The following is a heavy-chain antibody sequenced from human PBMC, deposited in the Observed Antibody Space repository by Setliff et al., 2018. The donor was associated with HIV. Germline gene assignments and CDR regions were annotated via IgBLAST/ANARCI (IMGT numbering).Heavy chain of an antibody. J-gene: IGHJ6*03. CDR3: ARQVWLSDNHYYYYMDV. V-gene: IGHV4-39*01. CDR2: ANYIGST. CDR1: GGSINNSDCN. D-gene: IGHD2-21*01. Sequence: SETLSLTCTLSGGSINNSDCNWAWIRQSPGKGLEWIASANYIGSTYYSSLKSRAAISVDTSRNHFSLRLSSVTAAVTATYYCARQVWLSDNHYYYYMDVWGKGATVTVSS.